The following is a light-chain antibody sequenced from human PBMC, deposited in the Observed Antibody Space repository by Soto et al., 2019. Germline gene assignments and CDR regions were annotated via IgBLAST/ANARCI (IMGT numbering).Light chain of an antibody. CDR1: SSNIGTNI. CDR2: SNN. V-gene: IGLV1-44*01. J-gene: IGLJ3*02. CDR3: ASWDDSLNGLV. Sequence: QSVLTQPPSASGTPRQRVTISCSGSSSNIGTNIVNWYQQVPGTAPKPLIYSNNQRPSGVPDRFSGSNSGTSASLAISGLQSEDEADYYCASWDDSLNGLVFGGGTKLTVL.